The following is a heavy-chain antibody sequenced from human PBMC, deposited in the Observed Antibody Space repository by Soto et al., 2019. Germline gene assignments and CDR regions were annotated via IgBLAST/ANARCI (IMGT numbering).Heavy chain of an antibody. J-gene: IGHJ4*02. CDR2: INHSQST. Sequence: PSETLSLTCAVYGGSFSGYYWSWIRQPPGNGLEWIGEINHSQSTNYNPSLKRRVTVSVDSSKNQFSLKLSSVTAAVTAVYYCARGNVRRAASFDYCCQGSLGTSPQ. V-gene: IGHV4-34*01. CDR3: ARGNVRRAASFDY. D-gene: IGHD3-10*02. CDR1: GGSFSGYY.